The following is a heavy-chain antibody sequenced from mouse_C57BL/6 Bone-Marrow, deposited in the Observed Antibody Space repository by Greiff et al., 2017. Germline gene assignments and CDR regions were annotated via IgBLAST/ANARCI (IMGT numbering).Heavy chain of an antibody. J-gene: IGHJ1*03. V-gene: IGHV1-20*01. D-gene: IGHD1-1*01. CDR3: ARGITTVVGRYFDV. CDR2: INPYNGDT. CDR1: GYSFTGYF. Sequence: VQLQQSGPELVKPRDSVKISCKASGYSFTGYFMNWVMQSHGKSLEWIGRINPYNGDTFYNQKFKGKATLTVDKSSSTAHMELRSLTSEDSAVYYCARGITTVVGRYFDVWGTGTTVTVSS.